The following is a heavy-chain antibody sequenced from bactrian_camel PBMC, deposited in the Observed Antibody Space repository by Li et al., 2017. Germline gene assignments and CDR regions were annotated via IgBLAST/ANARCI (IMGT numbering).Heavy chain of an antibody. V-gene: IGHV3S31*01. D-gene: IGHD3*01. CDR1: GYTISSYC. J-gene: IGHJ4*01. Sequence: VQLVESGGGSVQAGGSLRLSCAASGYTISSYCMAWFRQVPGKQREGVAVIYVGTGSTLYADSVKGRFAISQDNAKNTLYLQMNSLKPEDTAMYYCAAERWCTVVDGFYDYSYWGKGTQVTVS. CDR2: IYVGTGST. CDR3: AAERWCTVVDGFYDYSY.